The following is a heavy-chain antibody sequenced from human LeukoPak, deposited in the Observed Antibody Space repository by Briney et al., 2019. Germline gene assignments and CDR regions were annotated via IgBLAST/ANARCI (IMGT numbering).Heavy chain of an antibody. CDR3: ARERYCSSTSCAWGFDY. CDR1: GFTFSSYS. CDR2: ISSSSSYI. J-gene: IGHJ4*02. Sequence: MPGGSLRLSCAASGFTFSSYSMNWVRQAPGKGLEWVSSISSSSSYIYYADSVKGRFTISRDNAKNSLYLQMNSLRAEDTAVYYCARERYCSSTSCAWGFDYWGQGTLVTVSS. V-gene: IGHV3-21*01. D-gene: IGHD2-2*01.